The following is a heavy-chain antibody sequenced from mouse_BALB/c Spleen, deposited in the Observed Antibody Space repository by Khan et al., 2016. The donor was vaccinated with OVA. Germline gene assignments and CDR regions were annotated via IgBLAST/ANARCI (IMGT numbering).Heavy chain of an antibody. Sequence: QVQLKESGPGLVAPSQSLSITCTVSGFALTSYGVHWVRQPPGKGLEWLGVIWAGGSTNYNSALMSRLTISKDNSKSQVFLKMNSLQTDDTAMYYCARFHDGYYYKVDYWGQGTSVTVSS. CDR2: IWAGGST. CDR3: ARFHDGYYYKVDY. D-gene: IGHD2-3*01. J-gene: IGHJ4*01. CDR1: GFALTSYG. V-gene: IGHV2-9*02.